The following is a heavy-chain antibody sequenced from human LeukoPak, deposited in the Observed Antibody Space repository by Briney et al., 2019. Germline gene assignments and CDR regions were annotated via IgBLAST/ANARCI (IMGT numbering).Heavy chain of an antibody. D-gene: IGHD2-21*01. CDR3: AKAPVTTCSGAYCYPFDY. Sequence: GGTLRLSCAASGFTFSSYGMSWVRQAPGKGLEWVSAISVSGNTYHADSVKGRFTISRDSSKNTLYLQMNRLRAEDAAVYYCAKAPVTTCSGAYCYPFDYWGQGTLVTVSS. CDR1: GFTFSSYG. J-gene: IGHJ4*02. V-gene: IGHV3-23*01. CDR2: ISVSGNT.